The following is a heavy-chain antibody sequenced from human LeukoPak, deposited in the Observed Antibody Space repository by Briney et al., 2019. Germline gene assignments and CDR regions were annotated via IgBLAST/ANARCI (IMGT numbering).Heavy chain of an antibody. CDR3: ARDLVGAKHAFDI. Sequence: PSETLSLTCAVYGGSFSGYYWSWIRQPPGKGLEWIGEINHSGSTNYNPSLKSRVTMSVDTSKNQFSLKLSSVTAADTAVYYCARDLVGAKHAFDIWGQGTMVTVSS. D-gene: IGHD1-26*01. V-gene: IGHV4-34*01. CDR2: INHSGST. CDR1: GGSFSGYY. J-gene: IGHJ3*02.